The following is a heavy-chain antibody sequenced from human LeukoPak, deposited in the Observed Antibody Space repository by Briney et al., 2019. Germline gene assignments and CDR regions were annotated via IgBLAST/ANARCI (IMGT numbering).Heavy chain of an antibody. V-gene: IGHV1-8*01. Sequence: ASVEVSCEASGYTFTSYDINWVRQATGQGLEWMGWMNPNSGNTGYAQKFQGRVTMTRNTSISTAYMELSSLRSEDTAVYYCARIHGEDRDYWGQGTLVTVSS. CDR2: MNPNSGNT. D-gene: IGHD4-17*01. CDR3: ARIHGEDRDY. J-gene: IGHJ4*02. CDR1: GYTFTSYD.